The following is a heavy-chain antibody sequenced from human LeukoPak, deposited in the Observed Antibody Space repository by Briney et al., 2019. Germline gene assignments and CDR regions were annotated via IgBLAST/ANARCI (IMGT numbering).Heavy chain of an antibody. V-gene: IGHV4-61*02. CDR3: ARGPYSYDSSGAFDI. CDR1: GGSITSGDFY. Sequence: SETLSLTCTVSGGSITSGDFYWSWIRQPAGKGLEWIGRISSSGSTNYNPSLKSRVTISVDTSKNQFSLKLSSVTAADTAVYFCARGPYSYDSSGAFDIWGQGTMVTVSS. CDR2: ISSSGST. J-gene: IGHJ3*02. D-gene: IGHD3-22*01.